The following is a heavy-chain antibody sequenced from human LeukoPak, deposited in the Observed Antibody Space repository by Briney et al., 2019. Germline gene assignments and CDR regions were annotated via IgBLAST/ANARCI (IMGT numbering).Heavy chain of an antibody. J-gene: IGHJ4*02. CDR1: GFTFSSYA. D-gene: IGHD3-10*01. Sequence: GGYLRLSCAASGFTFSSYAMHWVRQAPGKGLEWVAVISYDGSNKYYADSVKGRFTISRDNSKNTLYLQMNSLRAEDTAVYYCAREGTMVRGVIHCWGQGTLVTVSS. CDR3: AREGTMVRGVIHC. CDR2: ISYDGSNK. V-gene: IGHV3-30*04.